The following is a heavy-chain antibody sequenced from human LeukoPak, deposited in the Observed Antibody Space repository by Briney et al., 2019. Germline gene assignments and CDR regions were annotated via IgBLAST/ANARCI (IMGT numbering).Heavy chain of an antibody. D-gene: IGHD2-2*01. J-gene: IGHJ6*03. CDR1: GFTFSSYS. V-gene: IGHV3-48*04. CDR2: IRTSDPTM. Sequence: PGGSLRLSCAASGFTFSSYSMNWVRQAPGKGLEWVSYIRTSDPTMYYADSVKGRFTISRDNAKNSLYLQMNSLRAEDTAVYYCARRGGDCSSTSCYAQRGHYYYYYMDVWGKGTTVTVSS. CDR3: ARRGGDCSSTSCYAQRGHYYYYYMDV.